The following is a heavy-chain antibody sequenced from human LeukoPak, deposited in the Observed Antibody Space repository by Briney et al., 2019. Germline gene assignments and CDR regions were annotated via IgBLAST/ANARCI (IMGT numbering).Heavy chain of an antibody. CDR3: AREGWYYFDY. CDR1: GFTFSTYA. J-gene: IGHJ4*02. Sequence: PTGRSLRLSCAASGFTFSTYAIHWVRQAPGKGLEWVAVISYDGSNKYYVDSVKGRFTIARDNSKNTVYLQMNSLRAEDMAVYYCAREGWYYFDYWGQGTLVTVSS. D-gene: IGHD2-15*01. CDR2: ISYDGSNK. V-gene: IGHV3-30-3*01.